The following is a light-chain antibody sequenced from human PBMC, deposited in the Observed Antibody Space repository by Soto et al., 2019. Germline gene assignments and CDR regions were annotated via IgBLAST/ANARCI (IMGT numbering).Light chain of an antibody. V-gene: IGLV2-14*03. CDR2: DVS. J-gene: IGLJ2*01. CDR3: SSHAAGSTLI. Sequence: QSALTQPASVSGSPGQSTTISCTVTSSDVGGYNEVAWYQQRPGKPPNVIIFDVSNRPSGVSNRFSGSKSGNTASLTISGLQAEDEAYYYCSSHAAGSTLIFGGGTKLTVL. CDR1: SSDVGGYNE.